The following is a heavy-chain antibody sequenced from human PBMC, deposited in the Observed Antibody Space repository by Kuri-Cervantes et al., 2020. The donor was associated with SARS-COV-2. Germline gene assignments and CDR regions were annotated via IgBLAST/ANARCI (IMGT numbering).Heavy chain of an antibody. CDR3: ARDGGVAGRYYFDY. CDR1: GYTFTSYA. V-gene: IGHV1-69*05. D-gene: IGHD3-3*01. J-gene: IGHJ4*02. CDR2: IIPIFGTA. Sequence: SVKVSCKASGYTFTSYAMHWVRQAPGQGLEWMGGIIPIFGTANYAQKFQGRVTITTDESTSTAYMELSSLRSEDTAVYYCARDGGVAGRYYFDYWGQGTLVTVSS.